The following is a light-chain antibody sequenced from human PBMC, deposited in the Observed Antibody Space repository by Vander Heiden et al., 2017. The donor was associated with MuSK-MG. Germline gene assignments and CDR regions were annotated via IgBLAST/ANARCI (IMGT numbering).Light chain of an antibody. CDR3: QQFHNWPPT. J-gene: IGKJ4*01. CDR1: QSVSSN. Sequence: EIVMTQSPATLSVSPAERATLSCRASQSVSSNLAWYQQKPGQAPRLLSYGASTRAAGIPVRVSASGSGTEFTLTISSLQSEDFAVYYCQQFHNWPPTFGGGTKVEIK. CDR2: GAS. V-gene: IGKV3-15*01.